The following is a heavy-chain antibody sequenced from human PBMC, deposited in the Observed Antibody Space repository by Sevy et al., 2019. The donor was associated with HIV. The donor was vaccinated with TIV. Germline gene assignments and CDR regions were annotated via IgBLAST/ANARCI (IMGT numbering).Heavy chain of an antibody. CDR2: IYHSGST. Sequence: SETLSLTCAVSGGSISSGGYSWSWIRQPPGKGLEWIGYIYHSGSTYYNPSLKRRVTISVDRSKNQFSLKLSSVTAADTAVYYCARVTPMVRGVIKRHRGWFDPWGQGTLVTVSS. V-gene: IGHV4-30-2*01. J-gene: IGHJ5*02. CDR1: GGSISSGGYS. CDR3: ARVTPMVRGVIKRHRGWFDP. D-gene: IGHD3-10*01.